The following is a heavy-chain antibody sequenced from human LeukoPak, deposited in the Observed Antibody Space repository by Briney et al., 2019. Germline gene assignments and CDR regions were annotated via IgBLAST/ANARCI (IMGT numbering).Heavy chain of an antibody. CDR2: IYYSGST. V-gene: IGHV4-31*03. D-gene: IGHD3-10*01. CDR3: ARAVVRGVIKGGIGY. CDR1: GGSISSGGYY. Sequence: PSQTLSLTCTVSGGSISSGGYYWSWIRQHPGKGLEWIGYIYYSGSTYYNPSLKSRVTISVDTSKNQFSLKLSSVTAADTAVYYCARAVVRGVIKGGIGYWGQGTLVTVSS. J-gene: IGHJ4*02.